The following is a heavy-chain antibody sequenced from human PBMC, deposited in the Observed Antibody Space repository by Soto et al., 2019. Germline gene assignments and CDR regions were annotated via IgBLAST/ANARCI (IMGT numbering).Heavy chain of an antibody. CDR1: GFTFSDYY. CDR2: ITSSGTGV. CDR3: ARAYSDAFDI. J-gene: IGHJ3*02. D-gene: IGHD2-15*01. V-gene: IGHV3-11*01. Sequence: GGSLRLSCAASGFTFSDYYMTWIRQAPGKGLEWVSYITSSGTGVYYPDSVKGRFTISRDNAKKSLYLQMSSLRAEDTAVYYCARAYSDAFDIWGQGTMVTVSS.